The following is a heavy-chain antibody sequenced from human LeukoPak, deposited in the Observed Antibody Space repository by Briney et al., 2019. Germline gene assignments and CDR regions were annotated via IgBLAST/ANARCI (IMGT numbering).Heavy chain of an antibody. CDR1: GXSFTSYW. CDR3: ARDRRVTKGFDY. CDR2: IDPSDSYT. V-gene: IGHV5-10-1*01. D-gene: IGHD4-11*01. Sequence: GESLKISCKGSGXSFTSYWISWVRQMPGKGLEWMGRIDPSDSYTTYSPSFQGHVTISADKSISTAYLQWSSLQASDTAMYYCARDRRVTKGFDYWGQGTLVTVSS. J-gene: IGHJ4*02.